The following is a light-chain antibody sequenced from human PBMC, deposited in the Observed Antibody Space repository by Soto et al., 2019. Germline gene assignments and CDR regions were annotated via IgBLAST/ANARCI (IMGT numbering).Light chain of an antibody. J-gene: IGKJ4*01. CDR2: ATS. Sequence: EIVLTQSPGTLSLSPGEGATLSCGASQRVSTSYFAWYQQKPGQAPRLLIYATSNRATDIPDRFSGSGSGTEFRLTISRLEPEDCAVYYCHQYGASPFTFGGGTKVEIK. CDR3: HQYGASPFT. V-gene: IGKV3-20*01. CDR1: QRVSTSY.